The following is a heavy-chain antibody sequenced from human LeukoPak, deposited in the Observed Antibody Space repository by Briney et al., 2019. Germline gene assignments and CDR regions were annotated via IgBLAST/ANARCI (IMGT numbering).Heavy chain of an antibody. CDR2: ISGSGGST. D-gene: IGHD3-22*01. CDR3: AKDPSYDSSGYYT. Sequence: GGSLRLSCAASGFTFSSYAMSWVRQAPGKGLEWVSAISGSGGSTYYADSVKGRFTISRDNSKNTLYLQMDSLRAEDTAVYYCAKDPSYDSSGYYTWGQGTLVTVSS. CDR1: GFTFSSYA. V-gene: IGHV3-23*01. J-gene: IGHJ5*02.